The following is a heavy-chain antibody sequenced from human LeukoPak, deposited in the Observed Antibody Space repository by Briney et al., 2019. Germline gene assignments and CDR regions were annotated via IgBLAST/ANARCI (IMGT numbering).Heavy chain of an antibody. CDR2: IKQDGSEK. J-gene: IGHJ6*02. D-gene: IGHD6-25*01. CDR3: GGPNPLLERPSAMDV. CDR1: GFTFRNFW. Sequence: PGGSLRLSCAASGFTFRNFWMTWVRQAPGKGLEWVANIKQDGSEKHYVDSVKGQFTISRDNAKNSLYLQINSLRAEDTAVYYCGGPNPLLERPSAMDVWGQGTTVTVSS. V-gene: IGHV3-7*03.